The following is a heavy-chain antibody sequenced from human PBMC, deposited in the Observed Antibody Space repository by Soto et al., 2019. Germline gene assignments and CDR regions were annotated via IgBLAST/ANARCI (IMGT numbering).Heavy chain of an antibody. D-gene: IGHD1-26*01. V-gene: IGHV3-33*01. Sequence: GGSLRLSCAASGFTFSSYGMHWVRQAPGKGLEWVAVIWYDGSNKYYADSVKGRFTISRDNSKNTLYLQMNSLRAEDTAVYYCAIEGIVGATYYFDYWGQGTLVTVSS. CDR1: GFTFSSYG. CDR2: IWYDGSNK. J-gene: IGHJ4*02. CDR3: AIEGIVGATYYFDY.